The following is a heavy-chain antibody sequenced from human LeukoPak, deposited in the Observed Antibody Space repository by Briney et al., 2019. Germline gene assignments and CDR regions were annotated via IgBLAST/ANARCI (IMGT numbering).Heavy chain of an antibody. D-gene: IGHD3-10*01. J-gene: IGHJ4*02. V-gene: IGHV4-59*01. Sequence: ASETLSLTCTVSGGSISSYYWSWIRQPPGKGLEWIGYIYYSGSTNYNPSLKIRVTISVDTSKNQFSLKLSSVTAADTAVYYCATGFGESTFDYCGQGTLVTVSS. CDR1: GGSISSYY. CDR3: ATGFGESTFDY. CDR2: IYYSGST.